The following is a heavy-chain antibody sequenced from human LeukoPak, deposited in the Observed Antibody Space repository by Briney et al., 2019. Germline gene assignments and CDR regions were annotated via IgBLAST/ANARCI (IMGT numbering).Heavy chain of an antibody. Sequence: SVKVSCKASGGTFSSYGISWVRQAPGQGLEWMGGIIPIFGTANYAQKFQGRVTITADEPTSTAYMELGSLRSEDTAVYYCARSEEVKMGYSGSWLNYYFDYWGQGTLVTVSS. CDR1: GGTFSSYG. CDR3: ARSEEVKMGYSGSWLNYYFDY. CDR2: IIPIFGTA. J-gene: IGHJ4*02. D-gene: IGHD6-13*01. V-gene: IGHV1-69*13.